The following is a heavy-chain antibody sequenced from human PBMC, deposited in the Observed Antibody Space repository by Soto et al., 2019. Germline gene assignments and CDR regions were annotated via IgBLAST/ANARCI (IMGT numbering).Heavy chain of an antibody. CDR3: ARGLHLGELSSDY. CDR1: GGSFSGYY. CDR2: INHSGST. J-gene: IGHJ4*02. D-gene: IGHD3-16*02. Sequence: QVQLQQWGAGLLKPSETLSLTCAVYGGSFSGYYWSWVRQPPGKGLEWIGEINHSGSTNYNPSLKRRVTISVDTSKNQFSLKLSSVTAADTAVYDCARGLHLGELSSDYWGQGTLVTVSA. V-gene: IGHV4-34*01.